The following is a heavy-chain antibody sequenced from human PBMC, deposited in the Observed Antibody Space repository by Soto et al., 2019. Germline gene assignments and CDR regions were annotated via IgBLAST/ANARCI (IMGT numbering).Heavy chain of an antibody. D-gene: IGHD6-13*01. Sequence: PGGSLRLSCAASGFTFSSYGMHWVGQAPGKGLEWVSVISGSGDSTYYADSVRGRFTISRDNSKNTLYLQMNSLRAEDTAVYYCAKDRDGAAAGPTKFYGMDVWGQGTTVTVSS. CDR3: AKDRDGAAAGPTKFYGMDV. CDR2: ISGSGDST. CDR1: GFTFSSYG. V-gene: IGHV3-23*01. J-gene: IGHJ6*02.